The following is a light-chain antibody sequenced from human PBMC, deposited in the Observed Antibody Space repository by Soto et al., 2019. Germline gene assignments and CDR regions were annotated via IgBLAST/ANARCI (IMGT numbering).Light chain of an antibody. CDR2: AAS. V-gene: IGKV1-39*01. Sequence: DIQMPQSQSSLSASVGDRVTITCRASQSISSYLNWYQQKPGKAPKLLIYAASSLESGVPSRFSGSGSGTEFTLTISNLQPDDFATYYCQQYDNYPLTFGGGTKVDIK. J-gene: IGKJ4*01. CDR3: QQYDNYPLT. CDR1: QSISSY.